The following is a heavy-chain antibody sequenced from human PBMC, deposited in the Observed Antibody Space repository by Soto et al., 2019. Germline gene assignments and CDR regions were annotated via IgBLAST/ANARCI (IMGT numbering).Heavy chain of an antibody. V-gene: IGHV3-53*01. CDR1: GITATNGH. D-gene: IGHD3-9*01. CDR2: IYSDDNT. CDR3: ARDWNGDKYFDL. J-gene: IGHJ4*02. Sequence: DVQLVKSGGGLIQPGGSLRLSCAASGITATNGHMSWVRQAPGEGLEWVSVIYSDDNTYYADSVKGRFTISRDTSKNTVYLQMNSLRAEDTAVYYCARDWNGDKYFDLWDQGSLVTVSS.